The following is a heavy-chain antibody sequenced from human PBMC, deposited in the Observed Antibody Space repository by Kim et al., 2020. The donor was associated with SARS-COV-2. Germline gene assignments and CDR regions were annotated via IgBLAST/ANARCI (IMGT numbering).Heavy chain of an antibody. V-gene: IGHV3-30*02. CDR3: AKALLRGVNFYYYGMDV. D-gene: IGHD3-10*01. Sequence: VKGRVTISRDNSENTLYLQLNSLRPEDTAVYYCAKALLRGVNFYYYGMDVWGQGTTVTVSS. J-gene: IGHJ6*02.